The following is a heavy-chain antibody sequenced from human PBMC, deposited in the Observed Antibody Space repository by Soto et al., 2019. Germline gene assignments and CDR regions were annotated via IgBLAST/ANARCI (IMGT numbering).Heavy chain of an antibody. Sequence: QVEVVQSRAEVKKPGASVRVSCQASEDTFTHYDLNWVRQATGQGLKWMGWMNPNTGNIDYAHKFQGRVTMTRDTSTRTVYMELSSLRSDDTAVYYCVRRVASGHRSWFDPWGQGTLVTVSS. V-gene: IGHV1-8*01. CDR3: VRRVASGHRSWFDP. CDR2: MNPNTGNI. J-gene: IGHJ5*02. CDR1: EDTFTHYD. D-gene: IGHD2-21*01.